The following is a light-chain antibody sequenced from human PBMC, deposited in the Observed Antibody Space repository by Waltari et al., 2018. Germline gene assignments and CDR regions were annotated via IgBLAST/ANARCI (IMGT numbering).Light chain of an antibody. CDR3: QQYGSRALT. Sequence: ENVWTQSPRTLSLSPGERATLSCRASQSVSSSYLAWYQQKPGQAPRLLIYGASSRAAGIPDRFSGSGSGTDFTLTISRLEPEDFAVYYCQQYGSRALTFGGGTKVEIK. CDR1: QSVSSSY. J-gene: IGKJ4*01. CDR2: GAS. V-gene: IGKV3-20*01.